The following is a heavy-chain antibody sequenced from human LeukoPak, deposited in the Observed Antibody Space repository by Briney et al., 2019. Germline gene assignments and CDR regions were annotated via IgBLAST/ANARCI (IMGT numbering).Heavy chain of an antibody. CDR3: ARAVSGWFDP. CDR2: MNPNSGNT. CDR1: GYTFTSYD. Sequence: ASVKVSCKASGYTFTSYDINWVRQATGQGLEWMGWMNPNSGNTGYAQKFQGRVTMTTDTSTSTAYMELRSLRSDDTAVYYCARAVSGWFDPWGQGTLVTVSS. V-gene: IGHV1-8*02. D-gene: IGHD1-14*01. J-gene: IGHJ5*02.